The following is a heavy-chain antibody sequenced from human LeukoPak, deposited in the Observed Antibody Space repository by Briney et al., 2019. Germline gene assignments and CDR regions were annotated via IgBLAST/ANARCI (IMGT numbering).Heavy chain of an antibody. V-gene: IGHV3-23*03. CDR3: ASWPVGWYGEDS. D-gene: IGHD6-19*01. Sequence: GGSLRLSCAASGFTFSSYAMTWVRQAPGKGLEWVSVIYGGGSTYYADSVKGRFTISRDTPKNTLYLQMNSLRVEDTAVYYCASWPVGWYGEDSWGQGTLVTVSS. CDR1: GFTFSSYA. J-gene: IGHJ4*02. CDR2: IYGGGST.